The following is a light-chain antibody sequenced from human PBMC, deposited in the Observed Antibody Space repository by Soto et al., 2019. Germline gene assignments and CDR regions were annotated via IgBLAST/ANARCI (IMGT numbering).Light chain of an antibody. CDR1: QSVRSNY. Sequence: EMVLTQSPDTLSLSPGERASLSCRARQSVRSNYLAWYQQKPGQAARFLIYDASSTATGIPDRFRGSGSGTDLTHTISRLEPEDFALYYCQKYGSSPLPFGVGTQVEIK. CDR3: QKYGSSPLP. V-gene: IGKV3-20*01. CDR2: DAS. J-gene: IGKJ4*01.